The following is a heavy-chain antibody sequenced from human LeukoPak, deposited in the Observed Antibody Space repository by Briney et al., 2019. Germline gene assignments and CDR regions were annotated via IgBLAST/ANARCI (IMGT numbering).Heavy chain of an antibody. D-gene: IGHD4-17*01. CDR3: ATSRFPDDYGDSKRVLDY. CDR2: ISAYNGNT. Sequence: ASVKVSCKASGYTFTSYGISWVRQAPGQGLEWMGWISAYNGNTNYAQKFQGRVTMTEDTSTDTAYMELSSLRSEDTAVYYCATSRFPDDYGDSKRVLDYWGQGTLVTVSS. CDR1: GYTFTSYG. J-gene: IGHJ4*02. V-gene: IGHV1-18*01.